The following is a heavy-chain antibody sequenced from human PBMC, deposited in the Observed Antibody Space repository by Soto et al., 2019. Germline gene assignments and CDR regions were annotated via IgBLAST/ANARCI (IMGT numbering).Heavy chain of an antibody. CDR3: ARDQLSSGLYVWFDP. J-gene: IGHJ5*02. CDR1: GGSISTYY. Sequence: SETLSLTCTVSGGSISTYYWSWIRQSPGKGLEWIGYIYYDGSTSYNPSLRSRLTISVDTSKNQFSLILTSVTSADTAVYYCARDQLSSGLYVWFDPWGQGTLVTVSS. V-gene: IGHV4-59*01. D-gene: IGHD6-25*01. CDR2: IYYDGST.